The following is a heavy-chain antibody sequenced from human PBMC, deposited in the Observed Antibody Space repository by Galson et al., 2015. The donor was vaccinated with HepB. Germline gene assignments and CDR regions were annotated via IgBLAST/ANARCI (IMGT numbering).Heavy chain of an antibody. CDR3: AKYSSSSNYYYGMDV. CDR1: GFTFSNYG. V-gene: IGHV3-33*06. CDR2: IWYDGNNK. J-gene: IGHJ6*02. D-gene: IGHD6-6*01. Sequence: SLRLSCAASGFTFSNYGMHWVRQAPGKGLEWLAVIWYDGNNKDYVDSVKGRFAISRDNSKNTLYLQMSSLRAEDTAVYYCAKYSSSSNYYYGMDVWGQGTTVTVSS.